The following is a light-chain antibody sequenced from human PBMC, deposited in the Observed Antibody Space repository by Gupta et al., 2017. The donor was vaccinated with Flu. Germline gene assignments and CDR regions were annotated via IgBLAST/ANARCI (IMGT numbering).Light chain of an antibody. CDR1: SSDVGLYNY. V-gene: IGLV2-11*03. CDR2: DVN. Sequence: SVIISCTGPSSDVGLYNYVTRYQQHPGKAPKLIISDVNKRPSGVPDRFSGSKSGNTASLTISELQAEDEADYYCCSYTASSHVVFGGGTTLTVL. CDR3: CSYTASSHVV. J-gene: IGLJ2*01.